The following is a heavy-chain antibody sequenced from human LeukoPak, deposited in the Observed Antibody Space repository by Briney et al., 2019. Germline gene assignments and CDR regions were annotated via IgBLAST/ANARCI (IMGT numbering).Heavy chain of an antibody. D-gene: IGHD6-13*01. J-gene: IGHJ4*02. Sequence: PGGSLRLSCAASGFTFSSYAMSWVRQAPGKGLGWVSVISSSGFSTYYAVSVKGRFTISRDNSKNTLYLEINSLRAEDTAIYYCAKDQQQLAFDYWGQGTLVTVSS. CDR1: GFTFSSYA. CDR3: AKDQQQLAFDY. V-gene: IGHV3-23*01. CDR2: ISSSGFST.